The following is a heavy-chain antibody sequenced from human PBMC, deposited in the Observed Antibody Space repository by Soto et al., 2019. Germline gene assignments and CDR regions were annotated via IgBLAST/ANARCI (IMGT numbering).Heavy chain of an antibody. J-gene: IGHJ6*02. V-gene: IGHV4-4*07. CDR2: IYTSGST. Sequence: TSETLSLTCTVSGGSISSYYWSWIRQPAGKGLEWIGRIYTSGSTNYNPSLKSRVTMSVDTSKNQFSLKLSSVTAADTAVYYCARDSSSWPSGHYYYGMDVWGQGTTVTVSS. D-gene: IGHD6-13*01. CDR1: GGSISSYY. CDR3: ARDSSSWPSGHYYYGMDV.